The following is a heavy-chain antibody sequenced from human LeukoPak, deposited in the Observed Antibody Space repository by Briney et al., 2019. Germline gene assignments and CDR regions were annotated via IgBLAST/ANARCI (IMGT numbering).Heavy chain of an antibody. V-gene: IGHV3-30-3*01. D-gene: IGHD2-8*01. Sequence: GSLRLYCLASGFTFSRYVVHWVRQAPGKGVEWVAVIAYDGNSKIYAVSVEGRFRISRDSSKNILYLNMNSLRGEDTAVSLCAKDRCSNGIGCYYYYMDVWGKGTPVTISS. CDR3: AKDRCSNGIGCYYYYMDV. CDR1: GFTFSRYV. CDR2: IAYDGNSK. J-gene: IGHJ6*03.